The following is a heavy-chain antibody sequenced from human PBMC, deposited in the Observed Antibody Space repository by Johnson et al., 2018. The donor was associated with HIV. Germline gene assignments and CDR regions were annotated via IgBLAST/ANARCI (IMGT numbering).Heavy chain of an antibody. CDR2: ISWNSGSI. D-gene: IGHD1-26*01. CDR3: ARDQAGVGATTADAFDI. Sequence: VQVVESGGGLVQPGRSLRLSCAASGFTFDDYAMHWVRQAPGKGLEWVSGISWNSGSIGLADSVTVRFSISRDTAKNALYLQMNSRRADDTAVYHCARDQAGVGATTADAFDIWGQGTMVTVSS. CDR1: GFTFDDYA. V-gene: IGHV3-9*01. J-gene: IGHJ3*02.